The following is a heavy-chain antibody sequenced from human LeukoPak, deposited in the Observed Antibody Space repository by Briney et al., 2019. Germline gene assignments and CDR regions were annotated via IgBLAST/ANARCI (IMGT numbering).Heavy chain of an antibody. Sequence: SETLSLTCAVYGGSFSGYYWSWIRQPPGKGLNWIGEINHSGSTNYNPSLKSRVTISVDTSKNQFSLKLSSVTAADTAVYFCARDSHAYFDAFDIWGQGTMVTVSS. J-gene: IGHJ3*02. V-gene: IGHV4-34*01. CDR1: GGSFSGYY. CDR3: ARDSHAYFDAFDI. CDR2: INHSGST. D-gene: IGHD2/OR15-2a*01.